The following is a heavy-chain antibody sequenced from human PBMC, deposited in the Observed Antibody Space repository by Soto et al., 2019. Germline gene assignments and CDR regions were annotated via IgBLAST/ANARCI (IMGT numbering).Heavy chain of an antibody. J-gene: IGHJ4*02. CDR1: GFTFSSYA. D-gene: IGHD6-13*01. CDR2: ISGDGGST. V-gene: IGHV3-23*01. Sequence: GSLRLSCAASGFTFSSYAMSWVRQAPGKGLEWVSAISGDGGSTYYADSVKGRFTISRDNSKGTLYLQMNSLRAEDSAIYYCAKRSRSVSSSWYGDFDFWGRGTLVTVSS. CDR3: AKRSRSVSSSWYGDFDF.